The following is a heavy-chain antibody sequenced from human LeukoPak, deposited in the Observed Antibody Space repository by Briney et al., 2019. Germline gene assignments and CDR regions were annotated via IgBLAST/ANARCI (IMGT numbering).Heavy chain of an antibody. CDR1: GGSLWSYS. CDR2: IYSGGST. Sequence: SETLSLTCNVYGGSLWSYSWSWIRQPAGKGLEWIGRIYSGGSTNYNPSLKSRVSMSVDESKNQFSLQLTSIAVADTAVYYCAREGHYGDYEGYWGQGTLVTVSS. CDR3: AREGHYGDYEGY. J-gene: IGHJ4*02. D-gene: IGHD4-17*01. V-gene: IGHV4-4*07.